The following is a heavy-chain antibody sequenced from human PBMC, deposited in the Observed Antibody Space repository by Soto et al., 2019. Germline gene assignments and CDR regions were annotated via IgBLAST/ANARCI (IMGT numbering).Heavy chain of an antibody. CDR3: ARGRYCSGGRFYFDY. J-gene: IGHJ4*02. D-gene: IGHD2-15*01. CDR1: GFTFSNYW. CDR2: IKQDGSEN. V-gene: IGHV3-7*04. Sequence: EVQLVESGGGLVQTGGSLRLSCAASGFTFSNYWMSWVRQAPGEGLEWVDNIKQDGSENSYVDSVKGRFTISRDNAKNSVYLQMNSLRAEDTAVYYCARGRYCSGGRFYFDYWGQGTPVTVSS.